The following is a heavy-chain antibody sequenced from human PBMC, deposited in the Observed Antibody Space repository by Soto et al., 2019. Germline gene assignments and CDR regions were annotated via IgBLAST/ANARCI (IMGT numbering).Heavy chain of an antibody. V-gene: IGHV1-8*01. CDR3: ARGFVSYSSSSKLFDY. Sequence: QVQLVQSGAEVKKPGASVKVSCKASGYTFTSYDINWVRQATGQGLEWMGWMNPNSGNTGYAQKFQGRVTMPRNTSISTAYMELSSLRSEDTAVYYCARGFVSYSSSSKLFDYWGQGTLVTVSS. CDR1: GYTFTSYD. J-gene: IGHJ4*02. CDR2: MNPNSGNT. D-gene: IGHD6-6*01.